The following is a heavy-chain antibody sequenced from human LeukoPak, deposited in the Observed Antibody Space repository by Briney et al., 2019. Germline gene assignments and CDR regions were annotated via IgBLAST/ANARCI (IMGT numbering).Heavy chain of an antibody. CDR2: IYYTGRT. J-gene: IGHJ4*02. CDR1: GGSISSSSYY. V-gene: IGHV4-39*01. D-gene: IGHD6-19*01. Sequence: PSRTLSLTCAVSGGSISSSSYYWGWIRQPPGKGLEWIGSIYYTGRTNYNPSLESRVTISVDTPKHQFSLKVSSVTAADTAVYYCVRRILGGSGWTFDNWGQGILVTVSS. CDR3: VRRILGGSGWTFDN.